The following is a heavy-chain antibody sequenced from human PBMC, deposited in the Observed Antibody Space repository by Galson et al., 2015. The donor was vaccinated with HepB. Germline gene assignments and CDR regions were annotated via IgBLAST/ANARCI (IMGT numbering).Heavy chain of an antibody. CDR3: ARDVIAAAGTFGYYYYGMDV. J-gene: IGHJ6*02. CDR1: GFTVSSNY. V-gene: IGHV3-66*02. D-gene: IGHD6-13*01. Sequence: SLRLSCAASGFTVSSNYMSWVRQAPGKGLEWVSVIYSGGSTYYADSVKGRFTISRDNSKNTLYLQMNSLRAEDTAVYYCARDVIAAAGTFGYYYYGMDVWGQGTTVTVSS. CDR2: IYSGGST.